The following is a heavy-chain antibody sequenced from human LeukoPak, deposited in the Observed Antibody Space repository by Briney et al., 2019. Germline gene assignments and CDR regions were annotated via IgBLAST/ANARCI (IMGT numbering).Heavy chain of an antibody. J-gene: IGHJ4*02. Sequence: ASVKVSCKASGYTFTSYYMYWARQAPGQGLEWMGMINPSGGSTTYAQKFQGRVTMTRDTSTSTVYMELSSLRSEDTAVYYCARDVGSSSWYFDYWGQGTLVTVSS. CDR1: GYTFTSYY. D-gene: IGHD6-13*01. CDR3: ARDVGSSSWYFDY. V-gene: IGHV1-46*01. CDR2: INPSGGST.